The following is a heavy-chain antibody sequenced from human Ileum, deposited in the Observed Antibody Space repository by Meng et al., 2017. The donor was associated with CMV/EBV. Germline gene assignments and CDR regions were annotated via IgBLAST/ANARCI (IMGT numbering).Heavy chain of an antibody. CDR2: FYTGGQT. Sequence: GGSLKISCAASGLSVSANYMTWVRQAPGKGLEWVSVFYTGGQTYYADAVKGRFTISRDTSKNTMDLQMNSLRAEDTAVYYCSSFDYAGHPDSFDIWGQGTLVTVSS. J-gene: IGHJ4*01. V-gene: IGHV3-53*01. D-gene: IGHD3-9*01. CDR3: SSFDYAGHPDSFDI. CDR1: GLSVSANY.